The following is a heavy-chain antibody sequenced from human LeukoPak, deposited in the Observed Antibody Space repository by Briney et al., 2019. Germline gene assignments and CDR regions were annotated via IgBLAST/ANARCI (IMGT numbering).Heavy chain of an antibody. J-gene: IGHJ3*02. CDR3: ARDWYNNSDAFDI. D-gene: IGHD4-11*01. CDR1: GFTFSSYA. Sequence: PGGSLRLSCAVSGFTFSSYAMKWVRQAPGKGLEWVSSISSSSSYIYYADSVKGRFTISRDNAKNSLYLQIHSLRAEDTAVYYCARDWYNNSDAFDIWGQETMVTVSS. CDR2: ISSSSSYI. V-gene: IGHV3-21*01.